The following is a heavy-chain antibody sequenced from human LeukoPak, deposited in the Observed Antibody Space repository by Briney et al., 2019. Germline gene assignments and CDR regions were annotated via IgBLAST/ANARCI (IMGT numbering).Heavy chain of an antibody. J-gene: IGHJ4*02. V-gene: IGHV3-21*01. Sequence: GGTLRLSCAASGFTFSSYSMNWVRQAPGKGLEWVSSISSSSSYIYYADSVKGRFTISRDNAKNSLYLQMNSLRAEDTAVYYCAREGSEGFDYWGQGTLVTVSS. CDR3: AREGSEGFDY. CDR2: ISSSSSYI. CDR1: GFTFSSYS.